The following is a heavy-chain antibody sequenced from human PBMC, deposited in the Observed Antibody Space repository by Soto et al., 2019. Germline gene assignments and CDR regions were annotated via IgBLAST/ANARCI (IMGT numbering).Heavy chain of an antibody. CDR3: ARQGKPYISPRESHGMDV. V-gene: IGHV1-2*02. Sequence: ASAKVSCDSSGYSIINYYVHCVRQDPGQGLEWMGWINPHSGDADYAQKFQGRVTMTRDTSISTVFMALNRLTSDDTALYWCARQGKPYISPRESHGMDVWGQGTSVTVSS. J-gene: IGHJ6*02. D-gene: IGHD2-2*02. CDR1: GYSIINYY. CDR2: INPHSGDA.